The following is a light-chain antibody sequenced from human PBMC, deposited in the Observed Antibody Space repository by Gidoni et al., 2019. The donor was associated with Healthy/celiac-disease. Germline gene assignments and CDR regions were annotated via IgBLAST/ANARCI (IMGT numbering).Light chain of an antibody. CDR3: QQSYSTQFT. Sequence: DIQMTQSPSSLSASVGDRVTITCRASQSISSYLNWYQQKPGKAPKLLIYAASSLQSGVPSRFSGSGSGTDFTLTISSLQPEDFATYYCQQSYSTQFTFXPXTKVDIK. CDR1: QSISSY. J-gene: IGKJ3*01. V-gene: IGKV1-39*01. CDR2: AAS.